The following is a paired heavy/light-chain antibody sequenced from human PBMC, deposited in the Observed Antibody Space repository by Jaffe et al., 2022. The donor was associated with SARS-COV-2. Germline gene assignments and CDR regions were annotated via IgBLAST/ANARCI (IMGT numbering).Heavy chain of an antibody. CDR2: INSDGNRM. CDR3: VAEGRDTSGLGS. V-gene: IGHV3-74*01. D-gene: IGHD1-26*01. J-gene: IGHJ4*02. Sequence: EVQLVESGGGLVQPGGSLRLSCAASGFTFNTHWMHWVRQAPGKGPVWVSRINSDGNRMNYADSVKGRFTISRDNAKNTLFLQLNSLRVEDTAVYFCVAEGRDTSGLGSWGQGTLVTVSS. CDR1: GFTFNTHW.
Light chain of an antibody. Sequence: QSVLTQPPSTSGTPGQRVTISCSGSRSNIGNNYVYWYQQLPGTAPKLLNYGNNQRPSGVPDRFSGSKSGTSASLALSGLRSEDEADYYCAAWDDSLSAWVFGGGTKLTVL. CDR3: AAWDDSLSAWV. J-gene: IGLJ3*02. CDR2: GNN. CDR1: RSNIGNNY. V-gene: IGLV1-47*01.